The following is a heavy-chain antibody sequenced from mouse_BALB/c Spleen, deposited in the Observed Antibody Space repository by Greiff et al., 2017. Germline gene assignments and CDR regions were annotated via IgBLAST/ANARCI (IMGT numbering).Heavy chain of an antibody. CDR3: ARGRSRYFDV. D-gene: IGHD1-1*01. CDR1: GYSITSDYA. J-gene: IGHJ1*01. Sequence: QSGPGLVKPSQSLSLTCTVTGYSITSDYAWNWIRQFPGNKLEWMGYISYSGSTSYNPSLKSRISITRDTSKNQFFLQLNSVTTEDTATYYCARGRSRYFDVWGAGTTVTVSS. V-gene: IGHV3-2*02. CDR2: ISYSGST.